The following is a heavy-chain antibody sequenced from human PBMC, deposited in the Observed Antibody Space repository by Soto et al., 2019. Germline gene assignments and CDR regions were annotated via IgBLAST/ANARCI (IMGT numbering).Heavy chain of an antibody. CDR2: LYYSGNT. CDR3: ARLPRYASGTIYGLDV. CDR1: GGSISSNNYY. D-gene: IGHD3-10*01. J-gene: IGHJ6*02. V-gene: IGHV4-39*01. Sequence: QLQLQESGPGLVKPSETLSLACTVSGGSISSNNYYWGWIRQPPGKGLECIGSLYYSGNTYYNPSLKSRITISVDTSKNLFSLKLSSVTAADTAVYYCARLPRYASGTIYGLDVWGQGTTVTVSS.